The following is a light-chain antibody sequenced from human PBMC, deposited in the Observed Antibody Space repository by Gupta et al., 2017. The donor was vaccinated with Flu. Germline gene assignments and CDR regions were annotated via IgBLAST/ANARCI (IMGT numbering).Light chain of an antibody. CDR2: KTS. V-gene: IGKV1-5*03. CDR1: RSINIW. Sequence: DIQMTQPPSTLSASVGDRVTITCRASRSINIWLAWYQQKPGKAPNLLIYKTSNLESGVPSRFSGSGSGTEFTLTISSLQPDDFATYYCQQYDTYSGTFGQGTKVEI. J-gene: IGKJ1*01. CDR3: QQYDTYSGT.